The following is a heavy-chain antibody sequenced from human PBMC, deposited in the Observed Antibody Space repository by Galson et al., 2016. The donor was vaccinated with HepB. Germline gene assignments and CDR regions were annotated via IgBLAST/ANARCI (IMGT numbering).Heavy chain of an antibody. D-gene: IGHD4/OR15-4a*01. CDR2: IETAGDT. CDR1: GFTFSIHD. J-gene: IGHJ6*04. CDR3: ARGKSLLTMPWNYGLDV. Sequence: SLRFSCAASGFTFSIHDMHWVRQAPGKGLEWVSAIETAGDTYYADSVKGRFTISRENAKNSLYLQMNSLRAGDTAVYYCARGKSLLTMPWNYGLDVWGKGTTVSVSS. V-gene: IGHV3-13*01.